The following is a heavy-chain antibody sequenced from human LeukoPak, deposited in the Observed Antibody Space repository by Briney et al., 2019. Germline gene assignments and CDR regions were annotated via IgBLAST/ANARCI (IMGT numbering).Heavy chain of an antibody. J-gene: IGHJ6*02. CDR2: TYYRSKWYN. CDR1: GDSVSSNSAA. Sequence: SQTLSLTCAISGDSVSSNSAAWNWIRQSPSRGLEWLGRTYYRSKWYNDYAVSVKSRITINPDTSKNQLSLQLNSVTPEDTAVYYCARDRGDIVATSSFYYYYYGMDVWGQGTTVTVSS. D-gene: IGHD5-12*01. V-gene: IGHV6-1*01. CDR3: ARDRGDIVATSSFYYYYYGMDV.